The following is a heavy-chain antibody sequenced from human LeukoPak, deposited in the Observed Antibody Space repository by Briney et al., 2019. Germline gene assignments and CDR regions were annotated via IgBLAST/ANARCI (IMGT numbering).Heavy chain of an antibody. V-gene: IGHV3-21*04. CDR3: ARDGLRRPPTPYCGGDCPLDY. D-gene: IGHD2-21*02. J-gene: IGHJ4*02. Sequence: GGSLRLSCAASGFIFPTYGMHWVRQAPGKGLEWVSSITSSSSYIYYADSVKGRFTISRDNAKNSLYLQMNSLRVEDTAMYYCARDGLRRPPTPYCGGDCPLDYWGQGTLVSVSS. CDR2: ITSSSSYI. CDR1: GFIFPTYG.